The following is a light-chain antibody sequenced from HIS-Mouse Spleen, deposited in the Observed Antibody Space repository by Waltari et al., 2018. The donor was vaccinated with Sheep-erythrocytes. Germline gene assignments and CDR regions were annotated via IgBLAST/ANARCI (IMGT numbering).Light chain of an antibody. Sequence: QSALTQPASVSGSPGQSLTISCTGTSSDVRGYTYVSWYQQHPGKAPKLMIYEVSNRPSGVSNRFSGSKSGNTASLTISGLQAEDEADYYCSSYTSSSTWVFGGGTKLTVL. CDR1: SSDVRGYTY. V-gene: IGLV2-14*01. J-gene: IGLJ3*02. CDR3: SSYTSSSTWV. CDR2: EVS.